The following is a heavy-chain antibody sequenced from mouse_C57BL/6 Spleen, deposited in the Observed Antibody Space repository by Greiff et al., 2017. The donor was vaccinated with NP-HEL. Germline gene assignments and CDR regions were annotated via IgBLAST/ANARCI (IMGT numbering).Heavy chain of an antibody. Sequence: VKLMESGPGLVAPSQSLSITCTVSGFSLTSYGVDWVRQSPGKGLEWLGVIWGVGSTNYNSALKSRLSISKDNSKSQGFLKMNSLQTDDTAMYYCASDGDYDGFAYWGQGTLVTVSA. D-gene: IGHD2-4*01. V-gene: IGHV2-6*01. CDR2: IWGVGST. CDR3: ASDGDYDGFAY. J-gene: IGHJ3*01. CDR1: GFSLTSYG.